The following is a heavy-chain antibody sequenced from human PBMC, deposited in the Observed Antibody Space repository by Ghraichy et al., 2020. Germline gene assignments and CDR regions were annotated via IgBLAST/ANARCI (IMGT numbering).Heavy chain of an antibody. J-gene: IGHJ4*02. Sequence: GGSLRLSCAASGFTFSSYGMHWVRQAPGKGLEWVAVIWYDGSNKYYADSVKGRFTISRDNSKNTLYLQMNSLRAEDTAVYYCARDQGAYYYGSGSESDPYYLGYWGQGTLVTGSS. CDR2: IWYDGSNK. V-gene: IGHV3-33*01. D-gene: IGHD3-10*01. CDR1: GFTFSSYG. CDR3: ARDQGAYYYGSGSESDPYYLGY.